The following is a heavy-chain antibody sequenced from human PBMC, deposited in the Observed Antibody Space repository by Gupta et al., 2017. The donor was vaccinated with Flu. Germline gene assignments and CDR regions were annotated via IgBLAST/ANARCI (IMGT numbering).Heavy chain of an antibody. V-gene: IGHV1-69*01. CDR2: IIPIFGTA. D-gene: IGHD5-12*01. Sequence: QAPGQGLEWMGGIIPIFGTANYAQKFQGRVTITADESTSTAYMELSSLRSEDTAVYYCARPTGYLYYYGMDVWGQGTTVTVSS. J-gene: IGHJ6*02. CDR3: ARPTGYLYYYGMDV.